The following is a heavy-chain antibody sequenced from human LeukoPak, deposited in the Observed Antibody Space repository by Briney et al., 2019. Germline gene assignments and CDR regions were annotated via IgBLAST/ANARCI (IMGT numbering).Heavy chain of an antibody. CDR1: GFTFSNYA. CDR3: ALGLVTDY. D-gene: IGHD3-9*01. Sequence: GGSLRLSCAASGFTFSNYAMSWVRQAPGKGLEWVSSITGSGGSTYYADSVKGRFTISRDNSKNTLYLQMNSLRVEDTAVYYCALGLVTDYWGQGTLVTVSP. J-gene: IGHJ4*02. CDR2: ITGSGGST. V-gene: IGHV3-23*01.